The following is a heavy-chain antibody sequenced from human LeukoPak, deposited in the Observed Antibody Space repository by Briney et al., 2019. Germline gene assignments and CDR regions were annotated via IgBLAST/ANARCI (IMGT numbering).Heavy chain of an antibody. J-gene: IGHJ4*02. V-gene: IGHV3-23*01. CDR3: AKEGLFGVVVSYFDY. CDR1: GFTFSSYA. D-gene: IGHD3-22*01. CDR2: ISGSGGST. Sequence: GASLRLSCAASGFTFSSYAMSWVRQAPGKGLEWVSAISGSGGSTYYADPVKGRFTISRDNSKNTLYLQMNSLRAEDTAVYYCAKEGLFGVVVSYFDYWGQGTLVTVSS.